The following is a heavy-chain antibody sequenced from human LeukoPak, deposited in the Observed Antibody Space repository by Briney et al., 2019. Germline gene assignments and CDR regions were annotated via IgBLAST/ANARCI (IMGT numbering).Heavy chain of an antibody. CDR1: GDSISTYY. V-gene: IGHV4-59*12. CDR3: ARARSRTNYYGMDV. D-gene: IGHD1-14*01. J-gene: IGHJ6*02. CDR2: IYYSGST. Sequence: SETLSLTCTVSGDSISTYYWNWIRQPPGKGLEWIGYIYYSGSTSYNPSLKSRVTISVDTSKNQFSLKLSSVTAADTAVYYCARARSRTNYYGMDVWGQGTTVTVSS.